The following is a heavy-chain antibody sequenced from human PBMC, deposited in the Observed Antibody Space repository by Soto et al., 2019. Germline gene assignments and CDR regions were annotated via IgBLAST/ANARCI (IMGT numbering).Heavy chain of an antibody. J-gene: IGHJ4*02. V-gene: IGHV3-74*01. D-gene: IGHD1-26*01. CDR3: ARGRGSFYLDL. CDR2: IHSAGRIT. CDR1: GFTFGNYW. Sequence: EVQLVESGGGLVQPGGSLRLSCAASGFTFGNYWMYWVRQAQWKGLEWVSRIHSAGRITTYADSVKGRFTISRYVAKNTLYLQMDRLRADDTAIYYCARGRGSFYLDLWCQGALVTVS.